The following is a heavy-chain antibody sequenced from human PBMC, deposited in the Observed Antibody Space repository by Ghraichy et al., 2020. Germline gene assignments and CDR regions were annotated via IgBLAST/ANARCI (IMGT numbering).Heavy chain of an antibody. D-gene: IGHD3-22*01. CDR1: GGSFSGYY. J-gene: IGHJ4*02. CDR3: ARVRRTHYYDSSGYYYGIFDY. CDR2: INHSGST. Sequence: SETLSLTCAVYGGSFSGYYWSWIRQPPGKGLEWIGEINHSGSTNYNPSLKSRVTISVDTSKNQFSLKLSSVTAADTAVYYCARVRRTHYYDSSGYYYGIFDYWGQGTLVTVS. V-gene: IGHV4-34*01.